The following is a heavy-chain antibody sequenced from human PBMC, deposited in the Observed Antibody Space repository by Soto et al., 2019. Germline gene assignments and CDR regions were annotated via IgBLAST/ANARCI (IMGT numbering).Heavy chain of an antibody. J-gene: IGHJ4*02. V-gene: IGHV4-34*01. D-gene: IGHD3-10*01. CDR3: AVSSVSYGPVGY. Sequence: SETLSLTCVVYSGSFSGYYWSWIRQPPGKGLEWIGEINHSGSTNYSPSLKSRVTISADTSKNQFSLKLSSVTAADTAVYYCAVSSVSYGPVGYWGQGTLVNVSS. CDR2: INHSGST. CDR1: SGSFSGYY.